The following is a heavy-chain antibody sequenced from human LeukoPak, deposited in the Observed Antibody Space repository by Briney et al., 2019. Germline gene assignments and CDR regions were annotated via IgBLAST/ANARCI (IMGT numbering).Heavy chain of an antibody. V-gene: IGHV4-59*01. D-gene: IGHD3-10*01. CDR2: VYYSGAT. J-gene: IGHJ4*02. CDR3: AREGVRGDSLDY. CDR1: GGSISSYY. Sequence: SETLSLTCSVSGGSISSYYWSWIRQPPGRGLEWMGYVYYSGATNYSPSLKSRVSISVDTSNNQFSLKLSSVTAADTAVYYCAREGVRGDSLDYWGQGTLVTVSS.